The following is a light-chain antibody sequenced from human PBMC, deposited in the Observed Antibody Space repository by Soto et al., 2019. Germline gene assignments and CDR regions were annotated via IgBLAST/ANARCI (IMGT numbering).Light chain of an antibody. CDR2: DVT. CDR1: SSDVGGYNF. CDR3: SSYTSISTYV. J-gene: IGLJ1*01. V-gene: IGLV2-14*01. Sequence: QSVLTQPASVSGSPGQSITISCTGTSSDVGGYNFVSWYQQHPDKAPKLMIYDVTNRPSGVSNRFSGTKSGNTASLTISGLQAEDGADYYCSSYTSISTYVFGTGTKLTVL.